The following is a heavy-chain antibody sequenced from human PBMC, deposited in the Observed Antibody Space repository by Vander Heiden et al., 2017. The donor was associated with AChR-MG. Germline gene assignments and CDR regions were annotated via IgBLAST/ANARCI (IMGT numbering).Heavy chain of an antibody. Sequence: EVHLLESGGGLVQPGGSLRLSCAASRFNVSSQAMIWVGQAPGRGLEWVSTIHGSGGTTFYADSVKGRFTISRDDSKSTLYLEMKSLRAEDTAVYYCALEEWGYFDYWGQGTLVTVSS. CDR3: ALEEWGYFDY. D-gene: IGHD1-1*01. CDR1: RFNVSSQA. CDR2: IHGSGGTT. V-gene: IGHV3-23*01. J-gene: IGHJ4*02.